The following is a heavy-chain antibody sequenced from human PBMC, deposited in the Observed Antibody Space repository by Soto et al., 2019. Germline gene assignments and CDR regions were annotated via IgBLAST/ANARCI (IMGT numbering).Heavy chain of an antibody. CDR2: IYPGDSDT. J-gene: IGHJ6*02. CDR3: ARLLEDRYTPMDV. D-gene: IGHD2-15*01. CDR1: GYSFTSYW. Sequence: PGEALKISCKGSGYSFTSYWIGWVRQMPGKGLEWVLIIYPGDSDTRYRPSCQGQVTISADKSISTAYLPWSHLKAPDTARDYCARLLEDRYTPMDVWGQGTTVTVSS. V-gene: IGHV5-51*01.